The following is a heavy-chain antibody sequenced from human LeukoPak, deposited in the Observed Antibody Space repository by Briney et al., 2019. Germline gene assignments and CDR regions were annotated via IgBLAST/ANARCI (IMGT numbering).Heavy chain of an antibody. V-gene: IGHV4-34*01. D-gene: IGHD3-22*01. CDR3: ARRRSSRYYYDSSGNLTPLDY. CDR2: INHSGST. J-gene: IGHJ4*02. Sequence: SSETLSLTCAVYGGSFSGYYWSWIRQPPGKGLEWIGEINHSGSTNYNPSLKSRVTISVDTSKNQFSLKLSSVTAADTAVYYCARRRSSRYYYDSSGNLTPLDYWGQGTLVTVSS. CDR1: GGSFSGYY.